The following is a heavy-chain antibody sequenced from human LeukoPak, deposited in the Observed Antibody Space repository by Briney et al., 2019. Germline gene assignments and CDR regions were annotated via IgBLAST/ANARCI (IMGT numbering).Heavy chain of an antibody. CDR3: ARGGDILTGPSPYYFDY. CDR1: GFTFSSYG. V-gene: IGHV3-33*08. Sequence: GGSLRLSCAASGFTFSSYGMHWVRQAPGKGLEWVAVIWYDGSNKYYADSVKGRFTISRDNSKNTLYLQMNSLRAEDTAVYYCARGGDILTGPSPYYFDYWGQGTLVTVSS. D-gene: IGHD3-9*01. CDR2: IWYDGSNK. J-gene: IGHJ4*02.